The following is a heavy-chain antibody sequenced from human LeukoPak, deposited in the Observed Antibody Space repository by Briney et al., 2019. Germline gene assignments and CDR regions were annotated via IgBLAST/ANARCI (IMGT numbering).Heavy chain of an antibody. CDR2: INHSGST. CDR1: GGSFSGYY. CDR3: ARGRITGYSSGWSDY. Sequence: SETLSLTCAVYGGSFSGYYWSWIRQPPAKGLEWSGEINHSGSTNYNPSLKSRVTISVDTSKNQFSLKLSSVTAADTAVYYCARGRITGYSSGWSDYWGQGTLVTVSS. V-gene: IGHV4-34*01. J-gene: IGHJ4*02. D-gene: IGHD6-19*01.